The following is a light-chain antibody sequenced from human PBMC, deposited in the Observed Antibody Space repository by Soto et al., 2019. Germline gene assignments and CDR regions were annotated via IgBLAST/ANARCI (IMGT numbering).Light chain of an antibody. J-gene: IGKJ1*01. CDR1: QSVSSSY. Sequence: EIGLTQAPGTLSLSPGERATLSCISSQSVSSSYLAWYQQKPGQAPRLLIYGASSRATGIPDRFSGSGSGTDFTLAISRLEPEDFAVYYCQQYGTSPRTFGQGTKVDIK. V-gene: IGKV3-20*01. CDR3: QQYGTSPRT. CDR2: GAS.